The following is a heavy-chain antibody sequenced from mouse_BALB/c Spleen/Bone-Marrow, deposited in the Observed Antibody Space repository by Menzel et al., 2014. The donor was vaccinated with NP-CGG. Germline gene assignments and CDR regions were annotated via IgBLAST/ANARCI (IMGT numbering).Heavy chain of an antibody. V-gene: IGHV14-3*02. CDR3: TRWEDY. J-gene: IGHJ2*01. CDR2: IDPANGNT. Sequence: EVQLQQSGAELVKPGASVKLSCTASGFNIKDTYMHWVKQRPEQGLEWIGRIDPANGNTKYDPKFQGKATITADTSSNTAYLHLTSLTSEDTAVYYCTRWEDYWGQGTTLAVSS. D-gene: IGHD4-1*01. CDR1: GFNIKDTY.